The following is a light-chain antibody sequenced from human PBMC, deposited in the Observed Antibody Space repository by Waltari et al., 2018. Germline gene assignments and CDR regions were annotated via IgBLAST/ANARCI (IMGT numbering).Light chain of an antibody. J-gene: IGLJ2*01. V-gene: IGLV1-51*01. CDR3: ATWDNNLKDVV. Sequence: QSVLTQPPSVSAAPGQKVTISCSGSSSNIGHYYVSWYYQLPGAAPKLLIYDNNKRPSGMPDRFSASKSGTSATLGITGLQIGDEADYYCATWDNNLKDVVFGGGTKLTVL. CDR2: DNN. CDR1: SSNIGHYY.